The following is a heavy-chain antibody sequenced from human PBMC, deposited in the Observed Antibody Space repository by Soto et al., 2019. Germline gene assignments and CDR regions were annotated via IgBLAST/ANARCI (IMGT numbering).Heavy chain of an antibody. D-gene: IGHD6-13*01. CDR2: INPSGGST. CDR1: GYTFTSYY. Sequence: ASVKVSCKASGYTFTSYYMHWVRQAPGQGLEWMGIINPSGGSTSYAQKFQDRVTMTRDTSTSTVYMELSSLRSEDTAVYYCATFVAAAGTSFDYWGQGTLVTVSS. V-gene: IGHV1-46*01. J-gene: IGHJ4*02. CDR3: ATFVAAAGTSFDY.